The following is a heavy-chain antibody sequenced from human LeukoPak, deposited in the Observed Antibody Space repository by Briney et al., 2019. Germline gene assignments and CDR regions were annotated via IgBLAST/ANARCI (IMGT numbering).Heavy chain of an antibody. Sequence: SETLSLTCTVSGGSISSGSYYWSWIRQPAGKGLEWIGRIYTSGSTNYNPSLKSRVTISVDTSKNQFSLKLSSVTAADTAVYYCAREMEGGIGPRDYWGQGTLVTVSS. J-gene: IGHJ4*02. D-gene: IGHD3-16*01. CDR1: GGSISSGSYY. CDR2: IYTSGST. CDR3: AREMEGGIGPRDY. V-gene: IGHV4-61*02.